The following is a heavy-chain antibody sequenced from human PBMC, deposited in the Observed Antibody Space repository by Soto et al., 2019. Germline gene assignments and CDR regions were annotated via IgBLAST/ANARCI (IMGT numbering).Heavy chain of an antibody. V-gene: IGHV3-23*01. CDR2: ISGSGGST. Sequence: GGSLRLSCAASGFTFSSYAMSWVRQAPGKGLEWVSAISGSGGSTYYADSVKGRFTISRDNSKNTLYLQMNSLRAEDTAVYYCAKIRGYDSSGYYRKPYYYYYGMDVWGQGTTVTVSS. J-gene: IGHJ6*02. CDR3: AKIRGYDSSGYYRKPYYYYYGMDV. CDR1: GFTFSSYA. D-gene: IGHD3-22*01.